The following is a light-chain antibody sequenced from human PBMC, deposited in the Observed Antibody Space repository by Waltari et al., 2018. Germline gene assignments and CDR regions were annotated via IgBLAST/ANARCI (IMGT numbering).Light chain of an antibody. V-gene: IGKV1-27*01. J-gene: IGKJ1*01. Sequence: DIQLTQSPSSLSASVGDRVTITCRASQGISNYLAWYQQKPGEVPKLLIYAASTLQSGGPSRISGSGSGTDFTLTISSLQPEDAATYYCQKYNSAPRTFGQGTKVEIK. CDR1: QGISNY. CDR3: QKYNSAPRT. CDR2: AAS.